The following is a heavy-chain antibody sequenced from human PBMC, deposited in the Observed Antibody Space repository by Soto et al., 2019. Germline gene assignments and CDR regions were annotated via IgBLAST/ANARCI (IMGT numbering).Heavy chain of an antibody. J-gene: IGHJ3*02. V-gene: IGHV3-21*01. Sequence: EVQLVESGGGLVKPGGSLRLSCAASGFTFSSYTMSWVRQAPGKGLEWVSSISGSSGNIYYADSVKGRFTISRDNAKNSLYLQMNSLRAEDTAVYYCARARYMVPPFDIWGQGTMVTVSS. CDR1: GFTFSSYT. CDR2: ISGSSGNI. D-gene: IGHD2-8*01. CDR3: ARARYMVPPFDI.